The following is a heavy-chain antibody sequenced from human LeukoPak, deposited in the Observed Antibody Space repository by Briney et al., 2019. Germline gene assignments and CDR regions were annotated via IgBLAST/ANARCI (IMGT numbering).Heavy chain of an antibody. CDR3: ARVPYYGSGSAYYYYGMDV. V-gene: IGHV4-34*01. J-gene: IGHJ6*04. CDR1: GGSFSGYY. CDR2: INHSGST. Sequence: SETLSLTCAVYGGSFSGYYWSWIRQPPGKGLEWIGEINHSGSTNYNPSIKSRVTISVDTSKNQFSLKLSSVTAADTAVYYCARVPYYGSGSAYYYYGMDVWGKGTTVTVSS. D-gene: IGHD3-10*01.